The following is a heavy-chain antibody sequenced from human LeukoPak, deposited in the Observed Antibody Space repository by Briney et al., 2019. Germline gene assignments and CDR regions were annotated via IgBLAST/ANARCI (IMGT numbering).Heavy chain of an antibody. Sequence: PSETLSLTCAVSGYSISSGYYWGWIRQPPGKGLEWIGSIYHSGSTYYNPSLKSRVTISVDTSKNQFSLKLSSVTAADTAVYYCASSVVYARFDYWGQGTLVTVSS. V-gene: IGHV4-38-2*01. J-gene: IGHJ4*02. CDR3: ASSVVYARFDY. CDR1: GYSISSGYY. D-gene: IGHD2-8*02. CDR2: IYHSGST.